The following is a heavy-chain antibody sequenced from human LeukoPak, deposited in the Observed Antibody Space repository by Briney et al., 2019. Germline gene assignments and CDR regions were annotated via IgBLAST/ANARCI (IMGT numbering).Heavy chain of an antibody. CDR3: ARASDPLQPPDY. CDR2: IYYSGST. J-gene: IGHJ4*02. D-gene: IGHD4-11*01. CDR1: GGSISNYY. V-gene: IGHV4-59*01. Sequence: SETLSLTCTVSGGSISNYYWTWIRQPPGKGLEWIGYIYYSGSTNYNPSLKSRVTISVDTSKNQFSLKLSSVTAADTAMYYCARASDPLQPPDYWGQGTLVTVSS.